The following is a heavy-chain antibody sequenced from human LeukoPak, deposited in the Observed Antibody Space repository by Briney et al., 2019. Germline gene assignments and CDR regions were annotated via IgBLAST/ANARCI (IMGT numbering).Heavy chain of an antibody. J-gene: IGHJ5*02. CDR3: AKDPVVPAAMSHNWFDP. CDR1: GFTFSSYA. V-gene: IGHV3-23*01. CDR2: ISGSGGST. Sequence: GGSLRLSCAASGFTFSSYAMSWVRQAPGKGLEWVSAISGSGGSTYYADSVKGRFTISRDNSKNTLYLQMSSLRAEDTAVYYCAKDPVVPAAMSHNWFDPWGQGTLVTVSS. D-gene: IGHD2-2*01.